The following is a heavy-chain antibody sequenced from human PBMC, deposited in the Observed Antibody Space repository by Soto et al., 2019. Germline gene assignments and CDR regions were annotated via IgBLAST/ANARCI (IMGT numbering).Heavy chain of an antibody. D-gene: IGHD6-13*01. Sequence: EVQLLESGGGLVQPGGSLRLSCAASGFTFSSYAMSWVRQAPGKGLEWVSAISGSGGSTYYADSVKGRFTISRDNSKNTLYLQMNSLRAEDTAVYYCAKDWGSSSWYPLDWFDPWGQGTLVTVSS. CDR3: AKDWGSSSWYPLDWFDP. CDR2: ISGSGGST. CDR1: GFTFSSYA. V-gene: IGHV3-23*01. J-gene: IGHJ5*02.